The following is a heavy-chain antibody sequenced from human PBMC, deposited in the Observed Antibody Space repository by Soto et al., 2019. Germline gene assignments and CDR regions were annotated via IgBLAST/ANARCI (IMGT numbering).Heavy chain of an antibody. CDR1: RFTFSSYA. Sequence: EVQLLESGGGLVQPGGSLRLSCAASRFTFSSYAMSWVRQAPGKGLEWVSGIIGSGGSTFNADSVKGRFTISRDNSKNTLFLQMNSLRAEDTAVYYCAKKGGAEQLWTYGMDVWGQGTTVTVSS. J-gene: IGHJ6*02. CDR3: AKKGGAEQLWTYGMDV. CDR2: IIGSGGST. D-gene: IGHD6-13*01. V-gene: IGHV3-23*01.